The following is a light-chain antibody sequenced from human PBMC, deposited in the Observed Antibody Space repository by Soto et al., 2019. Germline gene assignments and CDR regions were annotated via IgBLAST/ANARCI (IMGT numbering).Light chain of an antibody. CDR1: QSVSSSF. CDR2: GAS. J-gene: IGKJ2*01. CDR3: ELYCTSPIYT. V-gene: IGKV3-20*01. Sequence: EIVLTQSPGTLSLSPGERATLSCRASQSVSSSFLAWYQQKPGHAPRLLIYGASSRATGIPHRFSGSGSGTDFTLTISRLAPADFSVYYGELYCTSPIYTFGQGTKLEIK.